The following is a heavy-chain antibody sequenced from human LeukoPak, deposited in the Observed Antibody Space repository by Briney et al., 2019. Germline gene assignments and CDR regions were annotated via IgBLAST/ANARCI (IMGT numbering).Heavy chain of an antibody. CDR3: AKVSYSSSWSIATNFDY. J-gene: IGHJ4*02. D-gene: IGHD6-13*01. CDR2: ISGSGGST. Sequence: QPGGSLRLSCAASGFTFSSYAMSWVRQAPGKGLEWVSAISGSGGSTYYADSVKGRFTISRDNSKNTLYLQMNSLRAEDTAVYYCAKVSYSSSWSIATNFDYWGQGTLVTVSS. CDR1: GFTFSSYA. V-gene: IGHV3-23*01.